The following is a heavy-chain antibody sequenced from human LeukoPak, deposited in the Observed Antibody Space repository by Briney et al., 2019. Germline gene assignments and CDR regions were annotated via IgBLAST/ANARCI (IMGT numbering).Heavy chain of an antibody. J-gene: IGHJ4*02. CDR3: ARTYDSGWPKRAYYFDY. CDR1: GGSISSYY. Sequence: SETLSLTCTVSGGSISSYYWSWIRQPPGKGLEWIGYIYYSGSTNYNPSLKSRVTISVDTSKNRFSLKLSSVTAADTAVYYCARTYDSGWPKRAYYFDYWGQGTLVTVSS. D-gene: IGHD6-19*01. CDR2: IYYSGST. V-gene: IGHV4-59*01.